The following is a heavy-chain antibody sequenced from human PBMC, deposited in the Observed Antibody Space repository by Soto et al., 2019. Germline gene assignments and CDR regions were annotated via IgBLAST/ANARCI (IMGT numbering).Heavy chain of an antibody. CDR3: ARLVVPAGGLYYMDV. D-gene: IGHD2-2*01. CDR1: GGSFSGYY. CDR2: INHSGST. V-gene: IGHV4-34*01. Sequence: SETLSLTCAVYGGSFSGYYWSWIRQPPGKGLEWIGEINHSGSTNYNPSLKSRFTISVDASKNQFSLKLSSVTAADTAVYYCARLVVPAGGLYYMDVWGKGTTVTVSS. J-gene: IGHJ6*03.